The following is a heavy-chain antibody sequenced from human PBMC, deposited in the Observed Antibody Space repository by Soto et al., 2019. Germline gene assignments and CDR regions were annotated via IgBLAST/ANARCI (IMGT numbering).Heavy chain of an antibody. J-gene: IGHJ5*02. Sequence: PSETLSLTCAVSSGSISSSNWWSWVRQPPGKGLEWIGEIYHSGSTNYNPSLKSRVTISVDKSKNQFSLKLSSVTAADTAVYYCARESQDIVVRGFDPWGQGTLVTVSS. D-gene: IGHD2-15*01. V-gene: IGHV4-4*02. CDR1: SGSISSSNW. CDR2: IYHSGST. CDR3: ARESQDIVVRGFDP.